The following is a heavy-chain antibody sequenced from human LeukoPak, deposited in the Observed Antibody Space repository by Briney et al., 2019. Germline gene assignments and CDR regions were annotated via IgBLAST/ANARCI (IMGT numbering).Heavy chain of an antibody. CDR2: IIPIFGTA. J-gene: IGHJ2*01. D-gene: IGHD2-2*01. Sequence: SVKVSCKASGGTFSSYAISWVRQAPGQGLEWMGGIIPIFGTANYAQKFQGRVTITADESTSTAYMELSNLRSEDTAVYYCARGPENQLLWGYYWYFDLWGRGTLVTVSS. CDR1: GGTFSSYA. V-gene: IGHV1-69*01. CDR3: ARGPENQLLWGYYWYFDL.